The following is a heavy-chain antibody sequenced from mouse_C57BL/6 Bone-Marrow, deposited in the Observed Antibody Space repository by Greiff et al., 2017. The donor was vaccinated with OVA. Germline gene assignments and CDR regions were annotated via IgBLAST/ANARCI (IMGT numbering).Heavy chain of an antibody. CDR1: GFSFNTYA. Sequence: EVMLVESGGGLVQPKGSLKLSCAASGFSFNTYAMNWVRQAPGKGLEWVARIRSKSNNYATYYADSVKDRFTISRDDSESMLYLQMNNLKTEDTAMYYCGRQGGTRYFDYWGQGTTLTVSS. D-gene: IGHD4-1*01. CDR2: IRSKSNNYAT. J-gene: IGHJ2*01. CDR3: GRQGGTRYFDY. V-gene: IGHV10-1*01.